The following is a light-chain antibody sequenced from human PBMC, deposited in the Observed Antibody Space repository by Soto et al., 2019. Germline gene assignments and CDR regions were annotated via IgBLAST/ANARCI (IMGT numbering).Light chain of an antibody. V-gene: IGKV3-15*01. CDR3: QQYNNWPPDRT. J-gene: IGKJ1*01. CDR1: QSVSSN. Sequence: EIVMTQSPATLSVSPGERATLSCRASQSVSSNLAWYQQKPGQAPRLLIYGASTRATGIPARFSGSGSGTEFTLTIRSLQSEDFALYFCQQYNNWPPDRTFGQGTKVEIK. CDR2: GAS.